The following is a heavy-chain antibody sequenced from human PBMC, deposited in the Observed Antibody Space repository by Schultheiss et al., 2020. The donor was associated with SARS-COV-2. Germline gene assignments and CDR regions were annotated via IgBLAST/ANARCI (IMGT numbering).Heavy chain of an antibody. J-gene: IGHJ4*02. CDR1: GFTFSSYG. V-gene: IGHV3-33*01. Sequence: LSLTCAASGFTFSSYGMHWVRQAPGKGLEWVAVIWYDGSNKYYADSVKGRFTISRDNAKNTVFLQMNSLRAEDTAVYYCARGVGYYFDYWGQGTLVTVSS. D-gene: IGHD1-26*01. CDR3: ARGVGYYFDY. CDR2: IWYDGSNK.